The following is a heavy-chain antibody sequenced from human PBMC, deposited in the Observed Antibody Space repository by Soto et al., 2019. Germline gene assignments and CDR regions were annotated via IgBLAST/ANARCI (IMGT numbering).Heavy chain of an antibody. J-gene: IGHJ4*02. V-gene: IGHV4-39*01. D-gene: IGHD3-3*01. Sequence: SETLSLTCTVSGGSISSSSYYWGWIRQPPGKGLEWIGSIYYSGSTYYNPSLKSRVTISVDTSKNQFSLKLSSVTAADTAVYYCAMYDFWSGYYQLDYWGQGTLVTVSS. CDR3: AMYDFWSGYYQLDY. CDR1: GGSISSSSYY. CDR2: IYYSGST.